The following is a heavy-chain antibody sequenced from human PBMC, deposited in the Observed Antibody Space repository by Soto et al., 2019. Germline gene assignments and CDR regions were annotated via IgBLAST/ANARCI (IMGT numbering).Heavy chain of an antibody. J-gene: IGHJ4*02. D-gene: IGHD3-16*02. Sequence: GGSLRLSCTASGFTFTNYIMTWVRQAPGKGLEWVSSLSSGSRYVYYADSVKGQFTISRDDAKNSVYLQMNSLRAEDAAVYYCVRGGSSRSYWGQGSRVTVSS. CDR3: VRGGSSRSY. CDR1: GFTFTNYI. CDR2: LSSGSRYV. V-gene: IGHV3-21*01.